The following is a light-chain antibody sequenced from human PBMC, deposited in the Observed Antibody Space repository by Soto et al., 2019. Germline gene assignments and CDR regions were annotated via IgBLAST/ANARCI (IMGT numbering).Light chain of an antibody. CDR1: SSNIGSNY. Sequence: QAVVTQPPSASGTPGQRVTISCSGSSSNIGSNYVYWYQQLPGTAPKLLIYRNNQRPSGVPDRFSGSKSGTSASLAISGLRSEDEADYYCAAWDDSLSMVFGGGTQLTVL. J-gene: IGLJ2*01. V-gene: IGLV1-47*01. CDR3: AAWDDSLSMV. CDR2: RNN.